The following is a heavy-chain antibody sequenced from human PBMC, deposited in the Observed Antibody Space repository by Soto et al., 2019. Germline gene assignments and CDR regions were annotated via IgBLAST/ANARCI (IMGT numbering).Heavy chain of an antibody. V-gene: IGHV3-48*01. Sequence: EVQLVESGGGLVQPGGSLRLSCAASGFTFSSYSMNWVRQAPGKGLEWVSYISSSSSTIYYADSVKGRFTISRDNAKNSLYLQMNSLRAEDTAVYYCARADSGYAPGYYYYGMAVWGKGTTVTVSS. D-gene: IGHD5-12*01. CDR1: GFTFSSYS. J-gene: IGHJ6*04. CDR3: ARADSGYAPGYYYYGMAV. CDR2: ISSSSSTI.